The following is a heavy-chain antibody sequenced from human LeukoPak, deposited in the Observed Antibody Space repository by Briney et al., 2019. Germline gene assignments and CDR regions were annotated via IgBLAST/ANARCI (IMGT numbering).Heavy chain of an antibody. CDR2: IWYDGSNK. CDR1: GFSFNRYG. CDR3: AKGNGNYYYYLGV. Sequence: GGSLRLSCAASGFSFNRYGMHWVRQAPGKGPEWVAVIWYDGSNKYYADSVKGRFTISRDNSKNTLYLQMNSLRAEDTAVYYCAKGNGNYYYYLGVWGKGTTVTVSS. J-gene: IGHJ6*03. D-gene: IGHD1-1*01. V-gene: IGHV3-33*06.